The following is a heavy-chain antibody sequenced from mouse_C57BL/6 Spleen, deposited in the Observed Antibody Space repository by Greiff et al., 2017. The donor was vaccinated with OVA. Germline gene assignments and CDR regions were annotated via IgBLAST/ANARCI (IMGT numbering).Heavy chain of an antibody. V-gene: IGHV1-50*01. CDR1: GYTFTSYW. D-gene: IGHD1-1*01. CDR3: ARGDYGSSYGAMDY. J-gene: IGHJ4*01. Sequence: QVQLQQPGAELVKPGASVKLSCKASGYTFTSYWMQWVKQRPGQGLEWIGEIDPSDSYTNYNHKFKGKATLTVDTSSSTAYMQLSSLTSEDSAVYYGARGDYGSSYGAMDYWGQGTSVTVSS. CDR2: IDPSDSYT.